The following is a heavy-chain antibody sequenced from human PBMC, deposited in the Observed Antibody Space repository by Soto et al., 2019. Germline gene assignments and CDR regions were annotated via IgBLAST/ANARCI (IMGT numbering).Heavy chain of an antibody. CDR1: GGTFSSYT. J-gene: IGHJ2*01. V-gene: IGHV1-69*08. CDR2: IIPILGIA. Sequence: QVQLVQSGAEVKKPGSSVKVSCKASGGTFSSYTISWVRQAPGQGLEWMGRIIPILGIANYAQKFQGRVTITADKSTSTAYMELSSLRSEDTAVYYCARDHGYSYGLRDWYFDLWGRGTLVTVSS. CDR3: ARDHGYSYGLRDWYFDL. D-gene: IGHD5-18*01.